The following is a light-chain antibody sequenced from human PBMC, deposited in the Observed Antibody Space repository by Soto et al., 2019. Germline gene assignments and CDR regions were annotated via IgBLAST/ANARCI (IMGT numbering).Light chain of an antibody. CDR2: GVS. Sequence: QSALTQPASVSGSPGQSITMSCTGSSGDVGGHDYVSWYQQHPGKAPKLIIYGVSNRPSGVSTRFSGSKSANTASLTISGLQAEDEADYYCSSYIGGITIFVFGTGTKLTVL. CDR3: SSYIGGITIFV. V-gene: IGLV2-14*01. J-gene: IGLJ1*01. CDR1: SGDVGGHDY.